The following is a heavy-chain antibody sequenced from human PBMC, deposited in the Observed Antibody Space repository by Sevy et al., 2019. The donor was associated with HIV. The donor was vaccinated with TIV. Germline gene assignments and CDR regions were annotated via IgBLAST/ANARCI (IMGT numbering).Heavy chain of an antibody. CDR2: ISGGGGST. D-gene: IGHD6-19*01. J-gene: IGHJ4*02. CDR3: AKDLYSSGWYLGDY. CDR1: GFTFSSYA. V-gene: IGHV3-23*01. Sequence: GGSLRLSCAASGFTFSSYAMSWVRQAPGKGLEWVSAISGGGGSTYYADSVKGRFTISRDNSKNTLYLQMNSLRAEDTAVYYCAKDLYSSGWYLGDYWGQGTLVTVSS.